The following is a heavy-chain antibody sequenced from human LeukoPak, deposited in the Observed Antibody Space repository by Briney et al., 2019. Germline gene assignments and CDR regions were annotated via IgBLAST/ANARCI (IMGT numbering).Heavy chain of an antibody. V-gene: IGHV4-38-2*02. CDR3: ARGGGLGYYYYYMDV. D-gene: IGHD2-15*01. CDR1: GSSISSGYY. Sequence: PSETLSLTCTVSGSSISSGYYWGWIRQPPGKGLEWIGIIYHSGSTYYNPSLKSRVTISVDTSKNQFSLKLTSVTAADTAVYYCARGGGLGYYYYYMDVWGKGTTVTIS. CDR2: IYHSGST. J-gene: IGHJ6*03.